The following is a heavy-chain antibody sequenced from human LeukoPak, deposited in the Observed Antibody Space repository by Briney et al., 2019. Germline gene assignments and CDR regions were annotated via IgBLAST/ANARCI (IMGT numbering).Heavy chain of an antibody. CDR3: ARDLSRTYTVDY. J-gene: IGHJ4*02. CDR2: IWCDGSNK. V-gene: IGHV3-33*01. CDR1: GFTFSIYV. D-gene: IGHD2-2*02. Sequence: GGSLRLSCAASGFTFSIYVMHWVRQAPGKGLEWVAVIWCDGSNKYYADSVKGRFTISRDNSKNTLYLQMNSLRAEDTAVYFCARDLSRTYTVDYWGQGTLVTVSS.